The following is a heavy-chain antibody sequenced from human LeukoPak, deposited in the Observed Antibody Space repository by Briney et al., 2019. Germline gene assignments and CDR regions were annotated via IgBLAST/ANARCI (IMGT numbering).Heavy chain of an antibody. D-gene: IGHD3-3*01. CDR3: ARDHAFSYYYYYMDV. V-gene: IGHV3-7*01. CDR1: GFTFSSYG. J-gene: IGHJ6*03. Sequence: GGTLRLSCGASGFTFSSYGMSWVRQAPGKGLEWVANINQDGSEKYYVDSVKGRFTISRDNAKNSLYLQMNSLRAEDTAVYYCARDHAFSYYYYYMDVWGKGTTVTVSS. CDR2: INQDGSEK.